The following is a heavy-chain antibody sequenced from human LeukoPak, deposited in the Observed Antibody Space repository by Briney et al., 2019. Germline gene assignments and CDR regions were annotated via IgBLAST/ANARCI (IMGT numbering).Heavy chain of an antibody. D-gene: IGHD6-19*01. CDR1: GFTVSSNY. CDR2: IYSGGST. V-gene: IGHV3-66*01. CDR3: AKDLDSSGWYREGGAFDI. Sequence: PGGSLRLSCAASGFTVSSNYMSWVRQAPGKGLEWVSVIYSGGSTYYADSVKGRFTISRDNSKNTLYLQMNSLRAEDTAVYYCAKDLDSSGWYREGGAFDIWGQGTMVTVSS. J-gene: IGHJ3*02.